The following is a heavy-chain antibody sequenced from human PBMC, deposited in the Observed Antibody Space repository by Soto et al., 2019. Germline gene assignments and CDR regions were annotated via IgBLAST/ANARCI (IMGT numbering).Heavy chain of an antibody. J-gene: IGHJ6*02. CDR3: ARGSLISSSAPRYYYYYGMDV. CDR1: GGTFSSYA. D-gene: IGHD6-6*01. V-gene: IGHV1-69*13. CDR2: IIPIFGTA. Sequence: SVKVSCKASGGTFSSYAISWVRQAPGQGLEWMGGIIPIFGTANYAQKFQGRVTITADESTSTAYMELSSLRSEDTAVYYCARGSLISSSAPRYYYYYGMDVWGQGTTVTVSS.